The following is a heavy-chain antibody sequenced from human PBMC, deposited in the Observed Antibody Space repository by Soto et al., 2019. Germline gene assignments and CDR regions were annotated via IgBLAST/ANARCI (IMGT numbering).Heavy chain of an antibody. CDR1: GGTFSTYS. Sequence: QVQLVQSGGEVKKPGSSVKVSCKDSGGTFSTYSLFWVRQAPGQGLEWMGRIIPMLGTRNYAQRFQDRVTITADKTTATAHMELSSLRSEDTALYYCTVGSWSGEVFDIWGQGTMVTVSS. D-gene: IGHD2-21*01. CDR3: TVGSWSGEVFDI. V-gene: IGHV1-69*08. J-gene: IGHJ3*02. CDR2: IIPMLGTR.